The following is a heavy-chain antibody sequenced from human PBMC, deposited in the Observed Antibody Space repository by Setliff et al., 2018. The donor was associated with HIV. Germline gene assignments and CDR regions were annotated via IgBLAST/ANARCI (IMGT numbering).Heavy chain of an antibody. J-gene: IGHJ6*02. CDR1: GGSFRSYF. CDR2: INHSAST. Sequence: SETLSLTCAVYGGSFRSYFWSWIRQPPGKGLEWIGEINHSASTNYNPSLKSRVTISVDTSKNQFSLRLTSMTAADTAAYYCARGWGLTYYDYEWGNYHYRYAMEVWGQGTTVTVSS. V-gene: IGHV4-34*01. D-gene: IGHD3-16*02. CDR3: ARGWGLTYYDYEWGNYHYRYAMEV.